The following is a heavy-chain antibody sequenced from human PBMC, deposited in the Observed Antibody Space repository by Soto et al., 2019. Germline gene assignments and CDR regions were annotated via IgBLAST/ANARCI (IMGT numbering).Heavy chain of an antibody. Sequence: QVQLVQSEAEVKKPGSSVKVSCKASGGAFSSYTLSWVRQAPGQGLEWMGRIIVVLDIANYAQNFQGRVTXTXDKSTSTTYMELNGLTSDDTAMYYCASGYSFGLFDYWGQGTVLTVSS. V-gene: IGHV1-69*02. CDR3: ASGYSFGLFDY. CDR2: IIVVLDIA. CDR1: GGAFSSYT. J-gene: IGHJ4*02. D-gene: IGHD5-18*01.